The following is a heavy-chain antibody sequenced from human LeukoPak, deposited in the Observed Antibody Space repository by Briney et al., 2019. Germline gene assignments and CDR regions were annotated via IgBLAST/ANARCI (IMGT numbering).Heavy chain of an antibody. Sequence: GGSLRLSCAASGFTVSGNYMSWVRQAPGKGLVWVSRINSDASTTTYADSVKGRFTISRDNAKNTLYLQLNSLRAEDTAVYYCASDYRGNYGNYYYGMDVWGQGTTVTVSS. CDR1: GFTVSGNY. J-gene: IGHJ6*02. D-gene: IGHD3-10*01. CDR3: ASDYRGNYGNYYYGMDV. V-gene: IGHV3-74*01. CDR2: INSDASTT.